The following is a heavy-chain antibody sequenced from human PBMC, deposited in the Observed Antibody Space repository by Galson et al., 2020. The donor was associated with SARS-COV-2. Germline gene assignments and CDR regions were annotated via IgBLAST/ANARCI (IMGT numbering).Heavy chain of an antibody. D-gene: IGHD3-10*01. V-gene: IGHV4-38-2*01. CDR3: ARTLFGPGSYYYPDAFDI. CDR1: GYSISSGYY. CDR2: IYHSGST. Sequence: SQTLSLTCAVSGYSISSGYYWGWIRQPPGKGLEWIGSIYHSGSTYYNPSLKSRVTISVDTSKNQFSLKLSSVTAADTAVYYCARTLFGPGSYYYPDAFDIWGQGTMVTVSS. J-gene: IGHJ3*02.